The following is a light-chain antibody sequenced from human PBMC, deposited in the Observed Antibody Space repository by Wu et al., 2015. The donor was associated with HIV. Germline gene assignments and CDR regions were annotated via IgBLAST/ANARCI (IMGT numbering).Light chain of an antibody. J-gene: IGKJ2*03. CDR1: QSVSSN. CDR3: QQYNNWPYS. Sequence: EIVMTQSPATLSVSPGERATLSCRASQSVSSNLAWYQQKPGLAPRLLIYGASARATGIPARFSGSGSGTEFTLTISSLQSADFAVYYCQQYNNWPYSFGQGTKLEI. CDR2: GAS. V-gene: IGKV3-15*01.